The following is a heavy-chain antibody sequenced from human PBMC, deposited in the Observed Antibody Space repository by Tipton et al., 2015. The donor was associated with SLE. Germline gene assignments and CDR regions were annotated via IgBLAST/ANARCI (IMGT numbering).Heavy chain of an antibody. CDR2: IRCSGSP. J-gene: IGHJ4*02. CDR1: GDSISTYF. CDR3: AGDQGKGWYERTADY. Sequence: LRLSCTVSGDSISTYFWTWVGQPAGKGLEWMGRIRCSGSPEYNPTLKSRVTISVDTSKNQFPLRLSSLAAADTAMYYCAGDQGKGWYERTADYWGQGRLVTVSS. D-gene: IGHD6-19*01. V-gene: IGHV4-4*07.